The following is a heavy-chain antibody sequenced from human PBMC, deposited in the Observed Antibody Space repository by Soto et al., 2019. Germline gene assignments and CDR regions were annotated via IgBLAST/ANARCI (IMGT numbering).Heavy chain of an antibody. CDR1: GYTFTGYY. J-gene: IGHJ4*02. D-gene: IGHD3-10*01. V-gene: IGHV1-2*04. CDR3: ARARFGELLSYYFDY. CDR2: INPNSGGT. Sequence: ASVKVSCTASGYTFTGYYMHWVRQAPGQGLEWMGWINPNSGGTNYAQKFQGWVTMTRDTSISTAYMELSRLRSDDTAVYYCARARFGELLSYYFDYWGQGTLVTVSS.